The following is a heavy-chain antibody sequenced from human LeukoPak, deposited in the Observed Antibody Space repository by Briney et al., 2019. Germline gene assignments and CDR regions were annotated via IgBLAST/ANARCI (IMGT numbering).Heavy chain of an antibody. Sequence: ASVKVSCKASGGTFSSYAISWVRQAPGQGLERMGGIIPIFGTANYAQKFQGRVTITTDESTSTAYMELSSLRSEDTAVYYCAGLNCSSTSCLFDPWGQGTLVTVSS. D-gene: IGHD2-2*01. V-gene: IGHV1-69*05. CDR2: IIPIFGTA. CDR3: AGLNCSSTSCLFDP. J-gene: IGHJ5*02. CDR1: GGTFSSYA.